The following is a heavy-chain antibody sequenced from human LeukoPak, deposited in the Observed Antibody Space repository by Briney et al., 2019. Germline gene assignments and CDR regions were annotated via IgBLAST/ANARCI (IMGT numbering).Heavy chain of an antibody. Sequence: GGSLRLSCAASGFTFSRSVMSWVRQAPGQGLEWVSTVNTNGGSTYYADSVKGRFTISSDNSKSTLYLQMNSLRAEDTAVYHCAFRGSYYKFDYWVQGTLVTVSS. J-gene: IGHJ4*02. CDR1: GFTFSRSV. CDR2: VNTNGGST. D-gene: IGHD1-26*01. V-gene: IGHV3-23*01. CDR3: AFRGSYYKFDY.